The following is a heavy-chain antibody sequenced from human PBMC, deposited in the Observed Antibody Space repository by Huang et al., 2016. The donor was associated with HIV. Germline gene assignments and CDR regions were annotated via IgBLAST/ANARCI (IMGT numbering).Heavy chain of an antibody. J-gene: IGHJ5*02. CDR1: GFTLRSYG. Sequence: QVQLVESGGGVVQPGRSLRLSCAASGFTLRSYGMHWVRQAPGKGLEWVAVISYDGSNTYYADAVKGRFTISRDKSKNTLYLQMNSLRAEDTAVYYCAKDAYDGEYNWFDPWGQGTLVTVSS. D-gene: IGHD3-10*01. CDR2: ISYDGSNT. V-gene: IGHV3-30*18. CDR3: AKDAYDGEYNWFDP.